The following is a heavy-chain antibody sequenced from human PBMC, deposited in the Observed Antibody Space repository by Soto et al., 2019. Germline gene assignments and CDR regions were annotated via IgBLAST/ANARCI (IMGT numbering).Heavy chain of an antibody. CDR2: IYYSGNT. J-gene: IGHJ3*02. D-gene: IGHD1-1*01. CDR1: GGSITTGGRY. Sequence: QVRLQEWGPGLVKPSQTLSLKCSVSGGSITTGGRYWSWIRQLPGKGLEWIGDIYYSGNTYYNASLKSRVTLAVEAAKNQFSLKLSSVTAADTAVYYCAQALVFTGGDGLDIWGQGRLVTVSS. CDR3: AQALVFTGGDGLDI. V-gene: IGHV4-31*02.